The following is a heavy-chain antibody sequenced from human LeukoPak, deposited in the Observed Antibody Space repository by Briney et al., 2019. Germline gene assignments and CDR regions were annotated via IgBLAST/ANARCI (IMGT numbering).Heavy chain of an antibody. CDR1: GGSISSYY. CDR3: ARHGLFSSGYYYWFDP. V-gene: IGHV4-59*08. D-gene: IGHD3-22*01. Sequence: KPSETLSLTCTVSGGSISSYYWSWIRQPPGKGLEWIGYIYYSGSTNYNPSLKSRVTISVDTSKNQFSLKLSSVTAADTAVYYCARHGLFSSGYYYWFDPWGQGTLVTVSS. CDR2: IYYSGST. J-gene: IGHJ5*02.